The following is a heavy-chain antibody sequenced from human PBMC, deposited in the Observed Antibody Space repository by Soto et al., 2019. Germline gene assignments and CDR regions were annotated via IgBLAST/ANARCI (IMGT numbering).Heavy chain of an antibody. CDR3: AREYTYGSNFFDC. V-gene: IGHV4-31*03. D-gene: IGHD5-18*01. Sequence: SETLSLTCTVSGGSISSCAYYWSWIRQHPGKGLEWIGYVSYSGSTYYNPSLKSRVIISVDTSKNQFSLSLTSVTAADTAVYYCAREYTYGSNFFDCWGQGALVTVSS. CDR2: VSYSGST. CDR1: GGSISSCAYY. J-gene: IGHJ4*02.